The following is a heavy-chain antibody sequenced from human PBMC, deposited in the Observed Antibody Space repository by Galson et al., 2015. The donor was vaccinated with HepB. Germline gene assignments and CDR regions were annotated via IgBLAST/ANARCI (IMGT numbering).Heavy chain of an antibody. CDR3: AKDLGGRIVVVPAELPYVLYY. V-gene: IGHV3-23*01. CDR2: ISGSGGST. Sequence: SLRLSCAASGFTFSSYAMSWVRQAPGKGLEWVSAISGSGGSTYYADSVKGRFTISRDNSKNTLYLQMNSLRAEDTAVYYCAKDLGGRIVVVPAELPYVLYYWGQGTLVTVSS. J-gene: IGHJ4*02. D-gene: IGHD2-2*01. CDR1: GFTFSSYA.